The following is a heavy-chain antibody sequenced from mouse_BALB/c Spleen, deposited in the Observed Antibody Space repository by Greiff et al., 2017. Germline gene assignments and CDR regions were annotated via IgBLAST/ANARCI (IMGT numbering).Heavy chain of an antibody. CDR1: GFTFSDYY. D-gene: IGHD2-12*01. CDR3: ARGGRRDYYAMDY. V-gene: IGHV5-4*02. Sequence: EVKLMESGGGLVKPGGSLKLSCAASGFTFSDYYMYWVRQTPEKRLEWVATISDGGSYTYYPDSVKGRFTISRDNAKNNLYLQMSSLKSEDTAMYYCARGGRRDYYAMDYWGQGTSVTVSS. J-gene: IGHJ4*01. CDR2: ISDGGSYT.